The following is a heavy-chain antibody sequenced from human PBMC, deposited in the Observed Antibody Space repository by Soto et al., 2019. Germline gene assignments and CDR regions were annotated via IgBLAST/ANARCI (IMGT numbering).Heavy chain of an antibody. J-gene: IGHJ4*02. D-gene: IGHD6-19*01. CDR1: GFTFGDYA. CDR3: TRGDSSGWTNFDY. CDR2: IRSKAYGGTT. V-gene: IGHV3-49*03. Sequence: PGGPLRLSCTASGFTFGDYAMSWFRQAPGKGLEWVGFIRSKAYGGTTEYAASVKGRFTISRDDSKSIAYLQMNSLKTEDTAVYYCTRGDSSGWTNFDYWGQGTLVTV.